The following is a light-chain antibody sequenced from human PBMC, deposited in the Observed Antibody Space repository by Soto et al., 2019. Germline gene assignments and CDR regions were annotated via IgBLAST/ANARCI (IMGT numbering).Light chain of an antibody. Sequence: QSVLTQPASVSGSAGQSITISCTGTSSDVGAYNYVSWYQQYPGRAPKLMIYDVTNRPSGVSNRFSGSKSGNTASLTISGLQAEDEDDYYCSSYNASSTRVFGTGTKVTVL. CDR3: SSYNASSTRV. CDR1: SSDVGAYNY. CDR2: DVT. J-gene: IGLJ1*01. V-gene: IGLV2-14*03.